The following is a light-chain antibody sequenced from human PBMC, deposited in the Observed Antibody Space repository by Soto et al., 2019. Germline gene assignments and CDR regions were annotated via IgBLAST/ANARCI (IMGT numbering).Light chain of an antibody. CDR2: SNH. CDR1: SSNIGSNS. J-gene: IGLJ2*01. V-gene: IGLV1-44*01. Sequence: QSVLTQPPSASGTLGQTVTISCSGSSSNIGSNSVNWFQHLPGAVPKLLIFSNHQRPSGVPDRFSGSKSGTSASLAISGLQTEGEADYYCSAWDDSLVVVFGGGTQLTVL. CDR3: SAWDDSLVVV.